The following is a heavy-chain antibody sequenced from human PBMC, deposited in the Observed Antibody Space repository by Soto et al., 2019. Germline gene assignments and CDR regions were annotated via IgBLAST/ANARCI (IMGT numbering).Heavy chain of an antibody. D-gene: IGHD5-12*01. V-gene: IGHV1-3*01. CDR2: INAGNGNT. CDR1: GYTFTSYA. J-gene: IGHJ4*02. Sequence: ASVKVSCKASGYTFTSYAMHWVRQAPGQRLEWMGWINAGNGNTKYSQKFQGRVTITRDTSASTAYMELSSLRSEDTAVYHCAYNGAQYSGYDFDYWGQGTLVTVSS. CDR3: AYNGAQYSGYDFDY.